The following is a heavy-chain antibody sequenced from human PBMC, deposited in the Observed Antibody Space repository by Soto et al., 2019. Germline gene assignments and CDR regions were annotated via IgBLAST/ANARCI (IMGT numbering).Heavy chain of an antibody. CDR2: IDPSDSYT. Sequence: PGESLKISCKGSGYSFTSYWISWVRQMPGKGLEWMGRIDPSDSYTNYSPSFQGHVTISADKSISTAYLQWSSLKASDTAMYYCARHPIVGDTIYYGMDVWGQGTTVTVSS. CDR1: GYSFTSYW. V-gene: IGHV5-10-1*01. CDR3: ARHPIVGDTIYYGMDV. J-gene: IGHJ6*02. D-gene: IGHD1-26*01.